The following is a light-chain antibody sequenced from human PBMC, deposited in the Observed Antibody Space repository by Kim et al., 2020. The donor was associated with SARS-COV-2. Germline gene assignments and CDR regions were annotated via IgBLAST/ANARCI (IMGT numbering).Light chain of an antibody. V-gene: IGKV3-11*01. Sequence: YWSPGERATLSCRASQNVNTFVAWYRQRPGQAPTLLIFDASNRATGIPARFSGSGSGTDFTLTISSLEPEDFAVYYCQQRNNWLTFGGGTKVDIK. CDR2: DAS. CDR3: QQRNNWLT. J-gene: IGKJ4*01. CDR1: QNVNTF.